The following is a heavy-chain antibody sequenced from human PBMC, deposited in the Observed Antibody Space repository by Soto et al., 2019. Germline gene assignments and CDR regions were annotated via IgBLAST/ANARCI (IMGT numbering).Heavy chain of an antibody. CDR1: GFTFSSYA. D-gene: IGHD3-22*01. J-gene: IGHJ4*02. Sequence: GGSLRLSCAASGFTFSSYAMHWVRQAPGKGLEWVAVVSYDGSNKYYADSVKGRFTISRDNFKNTLYLQMNSLRAEDTAVYYCARDVDYYDSSGYYDYWGQGTLVTVSS. CDR3: ARDVDYYDSSGYYDY. V-gene: IGHV3-30-3*01. CDR2: VSYDGSNK.